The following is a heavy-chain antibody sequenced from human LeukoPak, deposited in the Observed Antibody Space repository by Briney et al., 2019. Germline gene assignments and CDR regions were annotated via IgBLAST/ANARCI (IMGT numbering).Heavy chain of an antibody. CDR1: GYTFSSYY. J-gene: IGHJ4*02. CDR2: INPSGGST. CDR3: ARVWLQSFDY. Sequence: ASVTVSFKASGYTFSSYYMHWVRQAPGQGLEWMGVINPSGGSTSYAQQFQGRVTMTRDTSTSTVYMELSSLRSEDTAVYYCARVWLQSFDYWGQGTLVTVSS. V-gene: IGHV1-46*01. D-gene: IGHD5-24*01.